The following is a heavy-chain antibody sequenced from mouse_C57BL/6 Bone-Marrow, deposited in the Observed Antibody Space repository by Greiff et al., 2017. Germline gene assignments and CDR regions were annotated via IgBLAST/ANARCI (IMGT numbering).Heavy chain of an antibody. Sequence: QVQLKESGAELVRPGSSVKLSCKASGYTFTSYWMDWVKQRPGQGLEWIGNIYPSDSETHYNQKFKDKATLTVDKSSSTAYMQLSSLTSEDSAVYYCARGMIHFDYWGQGTTLTVSS. V-gene: IGHV1-61*01. J-gene: IGHJ2*01. D-gene: IGHD2-4*01. CDR3: ARGMIHFDY. CDR2: IYPSDSET. CDR1: GYTFTSYW.